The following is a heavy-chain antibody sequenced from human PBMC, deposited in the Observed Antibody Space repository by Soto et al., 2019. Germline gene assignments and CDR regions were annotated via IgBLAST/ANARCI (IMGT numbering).Heavy chain of an antibody. CDR1: GFTFSNAW. V-gene: IGHV3-15*01. J-gene: IGHJ4*02. Sequence: EVQLVESGGGLVKPGGSLRLSCAASGFTFSNAWMSWVRQAPGKGLEWVGRIKSKTDGGTTDYAAPVKGRFTISRDDSKNTLYLQMNSLKTEDTAVYYCARGYDSSGYRLGDWGQGTLVTVSS. D-gene: IGHD3-22*01. CDR3: ARGYDSSGYRLGD. CDR2: IKSKTDGGTT.